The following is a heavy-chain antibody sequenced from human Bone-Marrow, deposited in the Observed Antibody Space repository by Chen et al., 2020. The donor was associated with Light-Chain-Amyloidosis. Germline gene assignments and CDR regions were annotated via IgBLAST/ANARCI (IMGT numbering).Heavy chain of an antibody. CDR2: IRTTFNNYAT. CDR1: GFNFSGSA. V-gene: IGHV3-73*01. D-gene: IGHD3-22*01. J-gene: IGHJ4*02. CDR3: TTRFYDKSTYHFEY. Sequence: GGLVQPGGSLKLSCVASGFNFSGSAIHWVRQASGKGPEWVGRIRTTFNNYATRYAESVKGRITLSRDDSRNTTYLHVSSLRIEDTAVYYCTTRFYDKSTYHFEYWGQGTLVTVSS.